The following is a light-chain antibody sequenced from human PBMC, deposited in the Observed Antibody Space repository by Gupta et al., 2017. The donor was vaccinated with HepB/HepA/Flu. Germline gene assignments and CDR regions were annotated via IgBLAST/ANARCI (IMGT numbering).Light chain of an antibody. Sequence: NFMLTQPHSVSESPGKTVTISCTRSSGSIASNYVQWYQQRPGSAPTTVIYEDNQRPSGVPDRFSGSIDSSSNSASLTISGLKTEDEADYYCQSYDSSNIGEVFGGGTKLTVL. V-gene: IGLV6-57*03. CDR1: SGSIASNY. CDR2: EDN. J-gene: IGLJ3*02. CDR3: QSYDSSNIGEV.